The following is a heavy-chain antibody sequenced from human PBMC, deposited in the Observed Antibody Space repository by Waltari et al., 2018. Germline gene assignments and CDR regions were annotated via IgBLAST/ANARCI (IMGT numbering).Heavy chain of an antibody. D-gene: IGHD4-4*01. J-gene: IGHJ6*02. CDR1: GDSISRGYY. CDR2: IYPSGTT. CDR3: ARTVQSDYYFYGMEV. Sequence: QVQLQESGPGLVKPSETLSLICAVSGDSISRGYYWGWFRQPPGKGLEWIGSIYPSGTTYHNPSLKSRVTISVDTSKIQFSLRLRSVTAADTAVYFCARTVQSDYYFYGMEVWGQGTTVTV. V-gene: IGHV4-38-2*01.